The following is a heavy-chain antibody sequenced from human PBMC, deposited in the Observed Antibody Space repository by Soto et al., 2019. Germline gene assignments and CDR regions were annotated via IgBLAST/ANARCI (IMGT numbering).Heavy chain of an antibody. Sequence: QVQLVQSGAEVKKPGASVKVSCKASGYTFTSYDINWVRQATGQGLEWMGWMKPNSGNTGYAQKFQGRDTMTRNTSISTAYMELSSLRSEDTAVYYCASPFVHPDAFDIWGQGTMVTVSS. CDR1: GYTFTSYD. J-gene: IGHJ3*02. CDR2: MKPNSGNT. D-gene: IGHD3-16*01. V-gene: IGHV1-8*01. CDR3: ASPFVHPDAFDI.